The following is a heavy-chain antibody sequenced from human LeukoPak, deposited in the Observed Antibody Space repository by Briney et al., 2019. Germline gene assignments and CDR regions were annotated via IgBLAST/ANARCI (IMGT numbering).Heavy chain of an antibody. Sequence: SETLSLTCTVSGGSTSSGGYYWSWIRQPPGKGLEWIGYIYHSGSTYYNPSLKSRVTISVDRSKNQFSLKLSSVTAADTAVYYCARDPRSHLRPVMGDAFDIWGQGTMVTVSS. J-gene: IGHJ3*02. V-gene: IGHV4-30-2*01. CDR2: IYHSGST. CDR1: GGSTSSGGYY. D-gene: IGHD3-16*01. CDR3: ARDPRSHLRPVMGDAFDI.